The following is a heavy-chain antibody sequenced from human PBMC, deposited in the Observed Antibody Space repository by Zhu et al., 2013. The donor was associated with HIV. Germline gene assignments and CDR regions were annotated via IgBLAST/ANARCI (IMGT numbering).Heavy chain of an antibody. CDR3: ARENPDYYDSSGYARYDAFDI. CDR1: GGTFSSYA. Sequence: QVQLVQSGAEVKKPGSSVKVSCKASGGTFSSYAISWVRQAPGQGLEWMGGIIPIFGTANYAQKFQGRVTITADESTSTAYMELSSLRSEDTAVYYCARENPDYYDSSGYARYDAFDIWGQGTMVTVSS. D-gene: IGHD3-22*01. CDR2: IIPIFGTA. J-gene: IGHJ3*02. V-gene: IGHV1-69*01.